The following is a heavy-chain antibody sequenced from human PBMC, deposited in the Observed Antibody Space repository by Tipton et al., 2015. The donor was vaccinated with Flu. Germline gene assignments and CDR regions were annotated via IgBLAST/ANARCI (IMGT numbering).Heavy chain of an antibody. CDR1: GYSISSGYY. J-gene: IGHJ4*02. Sequence: TLSLTCAVSGYSISSGYYWGWIRQPPGKGLEWIGSIYHSGSTYYNPSLKSRVTISVDTSKNQFSLKLSSVTAADTAVYYCARHTYCSGGTCYLDYWGQGTLVTVSS. D-gene: IGHD2-15*01. CDR2: IYHSGST. V-gene: IGHV4-38-2*01. CDR3: ARHTYCSGGTCYLDY.